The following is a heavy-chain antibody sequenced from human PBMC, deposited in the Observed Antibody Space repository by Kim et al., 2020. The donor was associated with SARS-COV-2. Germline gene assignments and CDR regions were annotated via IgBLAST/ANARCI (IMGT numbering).Heavy chain of an antibody. D-gene: IGHD6-13*01. J-gene: IGHJ6*01. CDR2: IWYDGTTK. V-gene: IGHV3-33*01. Sequence: GGSLRLSCAASGFTFSDYGVHWVRQAPGWGLEWVAVIWYDGTTKYYAESVKGRFTISRDNSKNTPYLQMDSLRVEDTAVYYCARGGVGSWYISTAYYYYG. CDR3: ARGGVGSWYISTAYYYYG. CDR1: GFTFSDYG.